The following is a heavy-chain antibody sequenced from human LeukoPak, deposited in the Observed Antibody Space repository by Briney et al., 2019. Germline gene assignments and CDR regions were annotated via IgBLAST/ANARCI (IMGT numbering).Heavy chain of an antibody. CDR3: ARDLPRGYSYGYGAFDI. CDR2: IYYSGST. D-gene: IGHD5-18*01. Sequence: PSETLSLTCTVSGGSISSYYWSWIRQPPGKGLEWIGYIYYSGSTNYNPSLKSRVTISVDTSKNQFSLELSSVTAADTAVYYCARDLPRGYSYGYGAFDIWGQGTMVTVS. J-gene: IGHJ3*02. V-gene: IGHV4-59*01. CDR1: GGSISSYY.